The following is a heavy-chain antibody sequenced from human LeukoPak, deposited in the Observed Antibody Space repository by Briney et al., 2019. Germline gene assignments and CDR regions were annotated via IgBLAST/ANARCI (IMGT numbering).Heavy chain of an antibody. CDR3: ARYGSGSYYFADY. V-gene: IGHV4-30-4*08. CDR1: GGSISSGDYY. D-gene: IGHD3-10*01. J-gene: IGHJ4*02. Sequence: NASQNLSLTCTVSGGSISSGDYYWSWIRQPPGKGLEWIGYIYYSGSTYYNPSLKSRVTISVDTSKNQFSLKLSSVTAADTAVYYCARYGSGSYYFADYWGQGTLVTVSS. CDR2: IYYSGST.